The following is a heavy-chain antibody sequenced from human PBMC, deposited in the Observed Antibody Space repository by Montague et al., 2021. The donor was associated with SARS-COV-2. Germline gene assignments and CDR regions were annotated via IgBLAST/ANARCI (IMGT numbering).Heavy chain of an antibody. V-gene: IGHV3-23*01. Sequence: SLRLSCAASGFTSSSYAMSWVRQAPGKGLEWVSAISGSGGSTYYADSVKGRFTISRDNSKNTLYLQMNSLRAEDTAVYYCVKGIVVVPAAVTFDYWGQGTLVTVSS. D-gene: IGHD2-2*01. CDR1: GFTSSSYA. CDR2: ISGSGGST. J-gene: IGHJ4*02. CDR3: VKGIVVVPAAVTFDY.